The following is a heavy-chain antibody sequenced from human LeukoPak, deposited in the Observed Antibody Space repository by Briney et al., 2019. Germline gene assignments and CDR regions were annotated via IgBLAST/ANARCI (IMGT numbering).Heavy chain of an antibody. J-gene: IGHJ4*02. CDR2: IKSKTDGGTP. CDR1: GFTLNNAW. Sequence: GGSLRLSCAASGFTLNNAWVNWVRQAPGKGLEWVGRIKSKTDGGTPDYAAPVKGRFTISRDDSKHTLYLQMNSLKTEDTAVYYCATGVYGSYGSWGQGTLVTVSS. D-gene: IGHD3-10*01. V-gene: IGHV3-15*01. CDR3: ATGVYGSYGS.